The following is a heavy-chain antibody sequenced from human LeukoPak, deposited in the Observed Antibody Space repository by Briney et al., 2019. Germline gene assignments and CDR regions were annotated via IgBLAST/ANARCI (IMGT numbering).Heavy chain of an antibody. J-gene: IGHJ4*02. CDR3: ARAGSYRFDY. CDR2: INTDGSTI. Sequence: GGSLRLSCAPSGFTFSSYWMHWIRQAPGKGLEWVSRINTDGSTITYAYSVKGRFTISRDNARNTLYLQMNSLRDEDTAVYYCARAGSYRFDYWGQGTLVTVSS. D-gene: IGHD3-16*02. V-gene: IGHV3-74*03. CDR1: GFTFSSYW.